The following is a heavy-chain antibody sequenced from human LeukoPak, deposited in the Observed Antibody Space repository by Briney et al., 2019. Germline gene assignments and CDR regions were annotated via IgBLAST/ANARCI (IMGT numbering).Heavy chain of an antibody. V-gene: IGHV3-74*01. Sequence: AGGSLRLSCAASGFTFSSYWMHWVRQAPGKGLAWVSRINSDGSSTSYADSVKGRFTISRDNAKNTLYLQMNSLRAEDTAVYYCARDYSLEVDYWGQGTLVTVSS. CDR3: ARDYSLEVDY. D-gene: IGHD1-26*01. J-gene: IGHJ4*02. CDR2: INSDGSST. CDR1: GFTFSSYW.